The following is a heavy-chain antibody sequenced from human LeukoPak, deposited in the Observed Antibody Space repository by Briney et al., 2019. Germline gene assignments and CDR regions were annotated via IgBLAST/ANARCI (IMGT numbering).Heavy chain of an antibody. CDR1: GFTFSSYG. CDR3: ARGRGYADY. CDR2: ISSSSSYI. D-gene: IGHD3-22*01. J-gene: IGHJ4*02. Sequence: GGSLRLSCAASGFTFSSYGMSWVRQAPGKGLEWVSSISSSSSYIYYADSVKGRFTISRDNAKNTLYLQMSSLRAEDTAVYYCARGRGYADYWGQGTLVTVSS. V-gene: IGHV3-21*01.